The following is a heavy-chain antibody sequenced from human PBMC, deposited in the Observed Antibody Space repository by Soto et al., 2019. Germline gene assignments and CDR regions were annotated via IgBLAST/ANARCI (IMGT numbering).Heavy chain of an antibody. CDR3: VGERIRTGTTIDY. J-gene: IGHJ4*02. CDR2: IYYRGST. CDR1: GGSTNSGDYY. Sequence: TLSLTCTVSGGSTNSGDYYWSWIRQHPGKGLEWIGYIYYRGSTYYNPSLKSRLTLSVDTSKNQFSLKLNSVTAAETAVYYCVGERIRTGTTIDYWGQGNLVTVSS. D-gene: IGHD1-7*01. V-gene: IGHV4-31*03.